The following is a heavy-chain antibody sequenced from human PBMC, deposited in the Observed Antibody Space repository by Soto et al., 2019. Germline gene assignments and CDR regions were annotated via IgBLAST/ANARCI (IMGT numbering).Heavy chain of an antibody. J-gene: IGHJ6*02. CDR2: INGYNGNT. V-gene: IGHV1-18*01. Sequence: QVQLVQSGAEVKKPGASVKVSCKASGYTFTSYGISWVRQAPGQGLEWLGWINGYNGNTNYAQKPQGRVTMPTDTSXRTAYMELRSLRSDDTAVYYCARMGDVPYYYYGMDVWGQGTTVTVSS. CDR3: ARMGDVPYYYYGMDV. D-gene: IGHD3-16*01. CDR1: GYTFTSYG.